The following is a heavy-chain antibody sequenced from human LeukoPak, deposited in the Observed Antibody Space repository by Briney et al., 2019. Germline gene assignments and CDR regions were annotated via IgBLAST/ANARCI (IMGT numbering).Heavy chain of an antibody. D-gene: IGHD2-15*01. Sequence: GSSVKVSCKASGGTFSSYAISWVRQAPGQGLEWMGGIIPIFGTANYAQKFQGRVTITTDESTSTAYMELSSLRSEDTAVYYCARRDCSGGSCYFGWSNAFDIWGQGTMVTFSS. J-gene: IGHJ3*02. V-gene: IGHV1-69*05. CDR1: GGTFSSYA. CDR2: IIPIFGTA. CDR3: ARRDCSGGSCYFGWSNAFDI.